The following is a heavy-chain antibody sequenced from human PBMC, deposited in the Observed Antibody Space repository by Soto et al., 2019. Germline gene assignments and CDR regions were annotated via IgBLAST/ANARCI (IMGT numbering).Heavy chain of an antibody. D-gene: IGHD1-26*01. CDR1: CYTFTSSG. Sequence: QVQLVQSGAEVKKPGASVKVSCKASCYTFTSSGFSWVRQAPGQGLEWMAWISAYNGETHYAQKFQGRVTMTTDTSTSTSYMELRSLRSDDTAVYYCARDSGSYMYVSDWGQGTLVTVSS. J-gene: IGHJ4*02. CDR3: ARDSGSYMYVSD. CDR2: ISAYNGET. V-gene: IGHV1-18*01.